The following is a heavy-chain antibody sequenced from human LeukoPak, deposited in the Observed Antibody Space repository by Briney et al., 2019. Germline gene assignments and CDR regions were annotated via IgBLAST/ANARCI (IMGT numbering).Heavy chain of an antibody. CDR2: FNPNSGST. CDR3: ARDLYYGSGSYYPGWFDL. V-gene: IGHV1-2*02. J-gene: IGHJ5*02. D-gene: IGHD3-10*01. CDR1: GYTFTGYY. Sequence: ASVKVSCKASGYTFTGYYMHWVRQAPGQGLEWMGWFNPNSGSTNYAQKFQGRVPMTRDTSISPAYMELSRLRSDDTAVYYGARDLYYGSGSYYPGWFDLWGQGTLVTVSS.